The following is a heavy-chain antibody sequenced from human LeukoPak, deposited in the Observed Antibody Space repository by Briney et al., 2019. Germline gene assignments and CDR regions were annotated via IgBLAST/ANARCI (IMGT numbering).Heavy chain of an antibody. D-gene: IGHD6-13*01. CDR1: GYTFTGYY. V-gene: IGHV1-2*02. J-gene: IGHJ4*02. CDR3: ATAIAAAGTPDY. CDR2: INPNSGGT. Sequence: GASVKVSCKASGYTFTGYYMHWVRQAPGQGLEWMGWINPNSGGTNYAQKFQGRVTMTRDTSISTDYMELSRLRSDDTAVYYCATAIAAAGTPDYWGQGTLVTVSS.